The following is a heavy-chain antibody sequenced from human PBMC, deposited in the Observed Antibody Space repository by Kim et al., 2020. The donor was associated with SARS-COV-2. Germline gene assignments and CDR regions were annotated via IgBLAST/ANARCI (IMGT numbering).Heavy chain of an antibody. Sequence: GGSLRLSCVASGFTLSSYEVNWVRLAPGKGLEWVSYMSHSGSTTAYADSVRGRFTISRDNAKDTLYLQLNSLRVEDTAVYYCARSRLRQVWSTRYSGLDVWGDGTAVTASP. J-gene: IGHJ6*04. CDR2: MSHSGSTT. V-gene: IGHV3-48*03. CDR3: ARSRLRQVWSTRYSGLDV. CDR1: GFTLSSYE. D-gene: IGHD3-16*01.